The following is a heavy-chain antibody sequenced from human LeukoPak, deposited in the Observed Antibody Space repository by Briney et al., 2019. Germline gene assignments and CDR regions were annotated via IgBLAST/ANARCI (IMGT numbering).Heavy chain of an antibody. D-gene: IGHD5-12*01. J-gene: IGHJ5*02. Sequence: KTSETLSLTCTVSGDSISSYYWSWIRQPPGKGLEWIGYIYYSGSTNYNPSLKSRVTISVDTSKNQFSLKLSSVTAADTAVYYCARAGGGYDRWGQGTLVTVSS. CDR3: ARAGGGYDR. V-gene: IGHV4-59*01. CDR1: GDSISSYY. CDR2: IYYSGST.